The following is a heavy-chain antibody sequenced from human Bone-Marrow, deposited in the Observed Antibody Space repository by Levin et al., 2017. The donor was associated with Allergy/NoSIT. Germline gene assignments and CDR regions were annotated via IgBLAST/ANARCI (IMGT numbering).Heavy chain of an antibody. CDR1: GFTFDDYA. V-gene: IGHV3-9*01. J-gene: IGHJ4*02. CDR2: ISWNSNSI. CDR3: AKGADGGYFDFDY. D-gene: IGHD3-22*01. Sequence: QTGGSLRLSCAASGFTFDDYAMHWVRQAPGKGLEWVSGISWNSNSIGYADSVKGRFTISRDNAKNSLYLQMNSLRAEDTAVYYCAKGADGGYFDFDYWGQGTLVTVSS.